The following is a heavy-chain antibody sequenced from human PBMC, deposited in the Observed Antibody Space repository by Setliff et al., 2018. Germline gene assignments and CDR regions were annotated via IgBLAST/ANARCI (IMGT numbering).Heavy chain of an antibody. CDR1: GESFSNNY. CDR3: ARAGLAAAGRKGVFDH. CDR2: SNHGGST. J-gene: IGHJ4*02. Sequence: SETLSLTCSVYGESFSNNYWSWIRQTPGKGLEWIGESNHGGSTSYHPSLKSRLTMTRDTSTSTVYMELNSLTSDDTAVYYCARAGLAAAGRKGVFDHWGQGTLVTVSS. D-gene: IGHD6-25*01. V-gene: IGHV4-34*10.